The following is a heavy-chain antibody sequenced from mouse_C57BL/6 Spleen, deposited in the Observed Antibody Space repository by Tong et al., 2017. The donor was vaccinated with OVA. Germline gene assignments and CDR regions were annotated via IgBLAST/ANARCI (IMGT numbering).Heavy chain of an antibody. CDR3: ARNGTFYFDY. CDR2: IYPGDGDT. J-gene: IGHJ2*01. CDR1: GYAFSSSW. Sequence: VQLQESVAELVKPGASVKISCKASGYAFSSSWMNWVKQRPGKGLEWIGRIYPGDGDTNYNGKFKGKATLTADKSSSTAYMQLSSLTSEDSAVYFCARNGTFYFDYWGQGTTLTVSS. D-gene: IGHD3-3*01. V-gene: IGHV1-82*01.